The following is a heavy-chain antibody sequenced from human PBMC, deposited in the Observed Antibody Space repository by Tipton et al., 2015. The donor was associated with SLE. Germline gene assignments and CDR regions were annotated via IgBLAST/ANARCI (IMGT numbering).Heavy chain of an antibody. Sequence: LRLSCTASGFTFGDYAMSWFRQAPGKGLEWIGYIYYSGSTNYNPSLKSRVTISVDTSKNQFSLKLSSVTAADTAVYYCARGDLYWYFDLWGRGTLVTVSS. CDR2: IYYSGST. CDR3: ARGDLYWYFDL. CDR1: GFTFGDYA. J-gene: IGHJ2*01. V-gene: IGHV4-59*01.